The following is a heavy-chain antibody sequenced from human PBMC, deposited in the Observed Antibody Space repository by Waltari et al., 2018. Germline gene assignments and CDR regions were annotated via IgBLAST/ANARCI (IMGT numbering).Heavy chain of an antibody. CDR3: ARVRYYDYIWGSSREMGFDY. Sequence: QVQLQQWGAGLLKPSETLSLTCAVYGGSFSGYYYWRWIRQSPGKGLEWMGEINDSGSTNYNAALKSRVTISVDTSKKQFSLKLSSVTAADTAVYYCARVRYYDYIWGSSREMGFDYWGQGTLVTVSS. D-gene: IGHD3-16*01. J-gene: IGHJ4*02. CDR2: INDSGST. CDR1: GGSFSGYYY. V-gene: IGHV4-34*01.